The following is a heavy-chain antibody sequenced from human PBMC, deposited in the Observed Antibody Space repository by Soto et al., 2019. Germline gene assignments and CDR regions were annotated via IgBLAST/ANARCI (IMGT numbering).Heavy chain of an antibody. Sequence: PGGSLRLSCAASGFTFSSYGMHWVRQAPGKGLEWVAVIWYDGSNKYYADSVKGRFTISRDNSKNTLYLQMNSLRAEDTAVYYCAGEIAVAGYYNWFDPWGQGTLVTVPS. V-gene: IGHV3-33*08. D-gene: IGHD6-19*01. CDR3: AGEIAVAGYYNWFDP. CDR1: GFTFSSYG. J-gene: IGHJ5*02. CDR2: IWYDGSNK.